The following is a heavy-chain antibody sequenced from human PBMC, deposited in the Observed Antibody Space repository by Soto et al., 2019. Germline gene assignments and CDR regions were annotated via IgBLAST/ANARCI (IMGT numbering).Heavy chain of an antibody. CDR3: ARGLNYYDSSGYFMPYYFDY. CDR2: IYYSGST. CDR1: GGSISSGDYY. V-gene: IGHV4-30-4*01. D-gene: IGHD3-22*01. Sequence: QMQLQESGPGLVKPSQTLSLTCTVSGGSISSGDYYWSWIRQPPGKGLEWIGYIYYSGSTYYNPSLKSRVTISVDTSKNQFSLKLSSVTAADTAVYYCARGLNYYDSSGYFMPYYFDYWGQGTLVTVSS. J-gene: IGHJ4*02.